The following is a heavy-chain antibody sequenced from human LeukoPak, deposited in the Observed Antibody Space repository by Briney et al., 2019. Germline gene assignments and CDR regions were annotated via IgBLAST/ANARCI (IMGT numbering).Heavy chain of an antibody. CDR3: AREDGDYYYMDV. J-gene: IGHJ6*03. CDR1: GGTFGSYT. Sequence: SVKVSCKASGGTFGSYTISWVRQAPGQGLEWMGRIIPILGIANYAQKSQGRVTITADKSTSTAYMELSSLRSEDTAVYYCAREDGDYYYMDVWGKGTTVTVSS. D-gene: IGHD4-17*01. V-gene: IGHV1-69*04. CDR2: IIPILGIA.